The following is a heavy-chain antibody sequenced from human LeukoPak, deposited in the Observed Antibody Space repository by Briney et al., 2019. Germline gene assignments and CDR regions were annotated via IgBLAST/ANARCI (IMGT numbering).Heavy chain of an antibody. V-gene: IGHV3-33*01. D-gene: IGHD2-21*02. Sequence: GGSLRLSCAASGFTFSSYGMHWVRQAPGKGLEWVAVIWYDGSNKYYADSVKGRFTISRDNSKNTLCLQMNSLRAEDTAVYYCARDVVVTAGYYYMDVWGKGTTVTVSS. CDR2: IWYDGSNK. CDR1: GFTFSSYG. CDR3: ARDVVVTAGYYYMDV. J-gene: IGHJ6*03.